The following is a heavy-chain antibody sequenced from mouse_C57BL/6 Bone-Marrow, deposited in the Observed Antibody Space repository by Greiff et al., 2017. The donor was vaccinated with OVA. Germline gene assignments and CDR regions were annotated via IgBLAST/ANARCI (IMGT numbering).Heavy chain of an antibody. CDR2: IYPGNSDT. V-gene: IGHV1-5*01. CDR3: TRLRDYDYDYFDY. D-gene: IGHD2-4*01. Sequence: VQLQQSGTVLARPGASVKMSCKTSGYTFTSYWMHWVKQRPGQGLEWIGAIYPGNSDTSYNQKFKGKAKLTAVTSASTAYMELSSLTNEDSAVYYCTRLRDYDYDYFDYWGQGTTLTVSS. J-gene: IGHJ2*01. CDR1: GYTFTSYW.